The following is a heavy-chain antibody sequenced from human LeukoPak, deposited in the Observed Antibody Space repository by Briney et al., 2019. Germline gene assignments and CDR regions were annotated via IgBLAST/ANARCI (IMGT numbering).Heavy chain of an antibody. D-gene: IGHD3-22*01. CDR2: IYYSGST. V-gene: IGHV4-59*08. J-gene: IGHJ6*02. Sequence: PSETLPLTCTVSGGSISSYYWSWIRQPPGKGLEWIGYIYYSGSTNYNPSLKSRVTISVDTSKNQFSLKLSSVTAADTAVYYCARPYYDSSGYDAWGQGTMVTVSS. CDR1: GGSISSYY. CDR3: ARPYYDSSGYDA.